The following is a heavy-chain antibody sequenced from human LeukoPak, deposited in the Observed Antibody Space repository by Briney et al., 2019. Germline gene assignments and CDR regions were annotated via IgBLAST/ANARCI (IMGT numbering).Heavy chain of an antibody. Sequence: GGSLRLSCAASGFTFSRDSMNWVRQAPGKGLEWVSYINGGGSPIYYADSVRGRFTISRDNAKNSLYLQMNSLRAEDTAVYYCVRVHSGYDYLDAFDIWGQGTMVTVSS. V-gene: IGHV3-48*01. CDR2: INGGGSPI. CDR3: VRVHSGYDYLDAFDI. J-gene: IGHJ3*02. CDR1: GFTFSRDS. D-gene: IGHD5-12*01.